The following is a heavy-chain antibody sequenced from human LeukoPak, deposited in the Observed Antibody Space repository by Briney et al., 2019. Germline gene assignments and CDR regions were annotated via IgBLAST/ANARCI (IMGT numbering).Heavy chain of an antibody. Sequence: ASVKVSCKASGYTFTSYGISWVRQAPGQGPEWMGWISAYNGNTNYAQKLQGRVTMTTDTSTSTAYMELRSLRSDDTAVYYCARVEVRGRMAIGSDYWGQGTLVTVSS. CDR3: ARVEVRGRMAIGSDY. CDR2: ISAYNGNT. CDR1: GYTFTSYG. D-gene: IGHD5-24*01. J-gene: IGHJ4*02. V-gene: IGHV1-18*01.